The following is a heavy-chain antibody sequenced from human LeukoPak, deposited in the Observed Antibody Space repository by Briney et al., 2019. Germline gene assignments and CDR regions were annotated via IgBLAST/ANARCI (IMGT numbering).Heavy chain of an antibody. CDR1: GFTFDDYA. Sequence: GGSLRLSCAASGFTFDDYAMHWVRQAPGKGLEWVSGTSWNSGSIGYADSVKGRFTISRDNAKNSLYLQMNSLRAEDMALYYCAKGSGYSYGFWYFDLWGRGTLVTVSS. CDR2: TSWNSGSI. J-gene: IGHJ2*01. CDR3: AKGSGYSYGFWYFDL. V-gene: IGHV3-9*03. D-gene: IGHD5-18*01.